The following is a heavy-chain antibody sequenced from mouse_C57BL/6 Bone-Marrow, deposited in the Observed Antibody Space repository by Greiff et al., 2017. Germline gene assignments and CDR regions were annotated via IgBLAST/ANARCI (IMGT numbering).Heavy chain of an antibody. CDR1: GFNIKDDY. CDR3: TTPSMDY. Sequence: EVQLQQSGAELVRPGASVKLSCTASGFNIKDDYMHWVKQRPEQGLEWIGWIDPENGATEYASKFQGKATITADTSSNTAYLQLSSLTSEDTAVYYCTTPSMDYWGQGTSVTVSS. CDR2: IDPENGAT. J-gene: IGHJ4*01. V-gene: IGHV14-4*01.